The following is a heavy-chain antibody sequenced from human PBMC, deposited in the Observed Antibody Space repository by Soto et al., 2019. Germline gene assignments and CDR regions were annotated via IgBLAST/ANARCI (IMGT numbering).Heavy chain of an antibody. CDR2: IYYTGRT. V-gene: IGHV4-31*03. CDR1: GGSIRTGGYY. D-gene: IGHD4-17*01. CDR3: ARDPSPQPTTVVTPGWFDP. Sequence: LSLTCTVSGGSIRTGGYYWSWIRQHPGKGLEWLGYIYYTGRTYYNPSLKNRLTMSVDMSKSQFSLKLTSLTAADTAVYYCARDPSPQPTTVVTPGWFDPWGQGILVTVSS. J-gene: IGHJ5*02.